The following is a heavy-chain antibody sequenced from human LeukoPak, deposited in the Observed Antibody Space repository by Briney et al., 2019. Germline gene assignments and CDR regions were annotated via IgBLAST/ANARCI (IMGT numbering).Heavy chain of an antibody. D-gene: IGHD3-16*01. CDR1: GGSISSYY. J-gene: IGHJ6*02. V-gene: IGHV4-34*01. CDR2: INHSGST. Sequence: SETLSLTCTVSGGSISSYYWSWIRQPPGKGLEWIGEINHSGSTNYNPSLKSRVTISVDTSKNQFSLKLSSVTTADTAVYYCARGPARGGVIYYYYYGMDVWGQGTTVTVSS. CDR3: ARGPARGGVIYYYYYGMDV.